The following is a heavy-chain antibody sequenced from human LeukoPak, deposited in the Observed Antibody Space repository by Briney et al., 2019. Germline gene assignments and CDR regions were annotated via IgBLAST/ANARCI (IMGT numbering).Heavy chain of an antibody. CDR1: GFTFSSYS. CDR3: AKDDYCSGGSCPDY. J-gene: IGHJ4*02. D-gene: IGHD2-15*01. V-gene: IGHV3-23*01. Sequence: GGSLRLSCAASGFTFSSYSMNWVRQAPGKGLEWVSAISGSGGSTYYADSVKGRFTISRDNSKNTLYLQMNSLRAEDTAVYYCAKDDYCSGGSCPDYWGQGTLVTVSS. CDR2: ISGSGGST.